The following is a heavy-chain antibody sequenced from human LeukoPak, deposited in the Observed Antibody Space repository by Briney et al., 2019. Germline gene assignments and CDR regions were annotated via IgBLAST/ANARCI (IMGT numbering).Heavy chain of an antibody. V-gene: IGHV5-51*01. Sequence: GESLKISCKGSGYSFTSYWIGWVRQMPGKGLEWMGIIYPGDSDTRYSPSFQGQVTISADKSISTAYLQWSSLKASDTAMYYCARRRGYSYGYHDAFDIWGQGTMVTVSS. CDR3: ARRRGYSYGYHDAFDI. CDR1: GYSFTSYW. CDR2: IYPGDSDT. D-gene: IGHD5-18*01. J-gene: IGHJ3*02.